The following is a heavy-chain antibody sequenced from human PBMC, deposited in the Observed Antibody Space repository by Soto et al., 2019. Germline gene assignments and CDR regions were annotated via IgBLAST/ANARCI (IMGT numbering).Heavy chain of an antibody. J-gene: IGHJ6*02. D-gene: IGHD2-2*01. CDR3: ARDPNIVLVPAALRSYYYYYGMDV. CDR1: GFTFSSYW. Sequence: EVQLVESGGGLVQPGGSLRLSCAASGFTFSSYWMSWVRQAPGKGLEWVANIKQDGSEKYYGDSVKGRFTISRDNAKNSLYLQMNSLRAEDTAVYYCARDPNIVLVPAALRSYYYYYGMDVWGQGTTVTVSS. V-gene: IGHV3-7*01. CDR2: IKQDGSEK.